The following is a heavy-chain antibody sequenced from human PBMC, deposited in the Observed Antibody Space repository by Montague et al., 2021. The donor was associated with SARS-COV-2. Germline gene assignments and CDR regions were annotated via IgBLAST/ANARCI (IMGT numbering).Heavy chain of an antibody. CDR2: ISPTGST. CDR3: ARLRRPDGYSYWFGP. CDR1: GGSFSRYF. V-gene: IGHV4-34*01. Sequence: SETLSLTCDVYGGSFSRYFWSWIRQPPGRGPELIGHISPTGSTRYNPSLDSRVTISLDTSNNQFSLRLTSVTAADTAVYYCARLRRPDGYSYWFGPWGQGTLVTVSS. D-gene: IGHD5-24*01. J-gene: IGHJ5*02.